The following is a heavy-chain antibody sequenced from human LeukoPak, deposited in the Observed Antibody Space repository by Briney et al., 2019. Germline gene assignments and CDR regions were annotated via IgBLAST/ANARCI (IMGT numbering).Heavy chain of an antibody. CDR2: LSGSGDNT. J-gene: IGHJ2*01. Sequence: PGGSLRLSCEASRFTFSNYAMNWVRQPPGKGLEWVSGLSGSGDNTYYAVSVKGRFNISRDNSKNTLYLQMSSLRAEDTAVYFCAKGAGAGLYWYFDLWGRGTLVTVSS. D-gene: IGHD1-26*01. V-gene: IGHV3-23*01. CDR3: AKGAGAGLYWYFDL. CDR1: RFTFSNYA.